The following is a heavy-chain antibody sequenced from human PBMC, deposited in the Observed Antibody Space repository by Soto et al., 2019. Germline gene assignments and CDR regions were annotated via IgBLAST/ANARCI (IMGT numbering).Heavy chain of an antibody. CDR1: GGSFSGYY. CDR2: INHSGST. CDR3: ARASVAVMVYAFDC. Sequence: SETLSLTCAVYGGSFSGYYWSWIRQPPGKGLEWIGEINHSGSTNYNPSLKSRVTISVDTSKSQFSLQLSSVTTADTAVYYCARASVAVMVYAFDCWGLGTVVTVSS. J-gene: IGHJ4*02. D-gene: IGHD2-8*01. V-gene: IGHV4-34*01.